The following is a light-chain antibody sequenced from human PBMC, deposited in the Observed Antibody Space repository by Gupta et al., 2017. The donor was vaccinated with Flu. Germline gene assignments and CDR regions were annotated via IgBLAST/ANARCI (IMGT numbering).Light chain of an antibody. CDR2: EVS. CDR3: SSYTSSSSVV. CDR1: SSDDGGYNY. J-gene: IGLJ2*01. V-gene: IGLV2-14*01. Sequence: QSALTQPASLSRSPGQSITISCTGTSSDDGGYNYVSWYQQHPGKAPKLMIYEVSNRPSGVSNRFSGSKSGNTASLTISGLQAEDEADYYCSSYTSSSSVVFGGGTKLTVL.